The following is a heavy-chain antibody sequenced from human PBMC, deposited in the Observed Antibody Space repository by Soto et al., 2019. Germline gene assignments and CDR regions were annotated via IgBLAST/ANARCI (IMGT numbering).Heavy chain of an antibody. CDR3: ARADAGEVYYFDY. J-gene: IGHJ4*02. Sequence: ASVKVSCKASGYTFTGYYMHWVRQAPGQGLEWMGWINPNSGGTNYAQKFQGWVTMTRDTSISTAYMELSRLRSDDTAVYYCARADAGEVYYFDYWGQGTLVTVSS. CDR1: GYTFTGYY. V-gene: IGHV1-2*04. D-gene: IGHD7-27*01. CDR2: INPNSGGT.